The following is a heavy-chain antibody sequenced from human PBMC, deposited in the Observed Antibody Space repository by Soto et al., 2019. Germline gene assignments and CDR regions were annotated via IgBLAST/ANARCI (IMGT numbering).Heavy chain of an antibody. CDR2: ISGSGGST. J-gene: IGHJ6*02. CDR3: AKDWDPVYYYYYYGMDV. D-gene: IGHD1-26*01. V-gene: IGHV3-23*01. CDR1: GFTFSSYA. Sequence: GGSLRLSCAASGFTFSSYAMSWVRQAPGKGLEWVSAISGSGGSTYYADSVKGRFTISRDNSKNTLYLQMNSLRAEDTAVYYCAKDWDPVYYYYYYGMDVWGQGTTVTVSS.